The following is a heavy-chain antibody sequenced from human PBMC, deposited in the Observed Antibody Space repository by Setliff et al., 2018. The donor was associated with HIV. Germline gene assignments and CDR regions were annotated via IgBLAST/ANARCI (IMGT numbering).Heavy chain of an antibody. CDR1: GGTLSTLNTHT. Sequence: SVKVSCKASGGTLSTLNTHTMTWVRQAPGQGLEWMGMIMTVFGTTNYAQKFQGRLTITTDESTGTAYMELSSLRSEDTAVYYCATGKNSGYDSDAFDIWGQGTMVTVSS. V-gene: IGHV1-69*05. J-gene: IGHJ3*02. D-gene: IGHD5-12*01. CDR2: IMTVFGTT. CDR3: ATGKNSGYDSDAFDI.